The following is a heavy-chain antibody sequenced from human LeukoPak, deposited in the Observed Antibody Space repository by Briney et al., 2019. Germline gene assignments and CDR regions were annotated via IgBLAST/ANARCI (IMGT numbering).Heavy chain of an antibody. Sequence: KPSETLSLTCSVSGGSTNNYYWTWIRQPPGKGLEWIGYIYYSGSTNYNPSLKNRVTISVDASNNQFSLKLTSLTAADTAVYYCAREKWGGHYMEVWGKGTTVTVSS. D-gene: IGHD1-26*01. V-gene: IGHV4-59*01. CDR1: GGSTNNYY. J-gene: IGHJ6*03. CDR3: AREKWGGHYMEV. CDR2: IYYSGST.